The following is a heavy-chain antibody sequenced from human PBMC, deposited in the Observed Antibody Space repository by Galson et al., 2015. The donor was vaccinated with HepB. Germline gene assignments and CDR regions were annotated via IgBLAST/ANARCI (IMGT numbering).Heavy chain of an antibody. CDR2: IKQDGSEK. CDR3: ARDGRYSGYDYGY. Sequence: SLRLSCAASGFTFSSYWMSWVRQAPGKGLEWVANIKQDGSEKYYVDSVKGRFTISRDNAKNSLYLQMNSLRAEDTAVYYCARDGRYSGYDYGYWGQGTLVTVSS. V-gene: IGHV3-7*03. J-gene: IGHJ4*02. CDR1: GFTFSSYW. D-gene: IGHD5-12*01.